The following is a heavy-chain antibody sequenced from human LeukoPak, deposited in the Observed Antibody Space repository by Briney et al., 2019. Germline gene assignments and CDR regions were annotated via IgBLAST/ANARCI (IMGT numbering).Heavy chain of an antibody. CDR1: GFTFSNYG. V-gene: IGHV3-30*03. CDR2: ISNKGSNK. Sequence: PGRSLRLSCAASGFTFSNYGMHWVRQAPGKGLEWVVVISNKGSNKYYADSVKGRFTISRDNSKNTLYLQMNSSRAEDTAVYYCADGYYYGSGSYYKEGFDIWGQGTMVTVSS. J-gene: IGHJ3*02. CDR3: ADGYYYGSGSYYKEGFDI. D-gene: IGHD3-10*01.